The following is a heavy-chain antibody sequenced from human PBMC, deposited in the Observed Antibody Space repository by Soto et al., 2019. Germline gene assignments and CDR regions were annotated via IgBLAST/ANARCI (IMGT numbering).Heavy chain of an antibody. CDR2: IYYSGSS. CDR3: ARRAYGGDSVDY. Sequence: SETLSLTCTASGGSIRPSRYYWGWIRQPPGKGLEWIGNIYYSGSSYYNPSLKSRVTISVDTSKNQFSLKLTSVTAADTAISYSARRAYGGDSVDYWGQGTLVTVSS. V-gene: IGHV4-39*01. CDR1: GGSIRPSRYY. D-gene: IGHD4-17*01. J-gene: IGHJ4*02.